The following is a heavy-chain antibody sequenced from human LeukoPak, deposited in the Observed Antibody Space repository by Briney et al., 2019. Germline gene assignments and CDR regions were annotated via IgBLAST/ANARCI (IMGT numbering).Heavy chain of an antibody. D-gene: IGHD2-2*01. V-gene: IGHV1-2*02. CDR1: GYTFTSYA. Sequence: ASVKVSCTASGYTFTSYAMHWVRQAPGQRLEWMGWINPNSGGTNYAQKFQGRVTMTRDTSISTAYMELSRLRSDDTAVYYCARARAYCSSTSCYPASPPDFDYWGQGTLVTVSS. CDR3: ARARAYCSSTSCYPASPPDFDY. J-gene: IGHJ4*02. CDR2: INPNSGGT.